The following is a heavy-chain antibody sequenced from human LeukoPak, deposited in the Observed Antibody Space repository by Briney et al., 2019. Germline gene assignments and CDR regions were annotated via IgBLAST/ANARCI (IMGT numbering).Heavy chain of an antibody. Sequence: HGASVKVSCKASGYTFTSYGISWVRQAPGQGLEWMGWISAYNGNTNYAQKLRGRVTMTTDTSTSTAYMELRSLRSDDTAVYYCARAYTLAPKRCYMDVWGKGTTVTVSS. CDR2: ISAYNGNT. D-gene: IGHD2-2*02. V-gene: IGHV1-18*01. J-gene: IGHJ6*03. CDR3: ARAYTLAPKRCYMDV. CDR1: GYTFTSYG.